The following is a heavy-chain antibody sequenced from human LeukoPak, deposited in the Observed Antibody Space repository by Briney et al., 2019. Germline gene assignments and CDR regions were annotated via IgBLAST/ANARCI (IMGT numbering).Heavy chain of an antibody. CDR3: ARGYGSGSYHDAFDI. CDR1: GFTFSSYW. D-gene: IGHD3-10*01. J-gene: IGHJ3*02. Sequence: GGSLRLSCAASGFTFSSYWMHWVRQAPGKGLVWVSRINSDGSSTSYADSVKGRFTISRDNAKNTLYLQMSSLRAEDTAVYYCARGYGSGSYHDAFDIWGQGTMVTVSS. CDR2: INSDGSST. V-gene: IGHV3-74*01.